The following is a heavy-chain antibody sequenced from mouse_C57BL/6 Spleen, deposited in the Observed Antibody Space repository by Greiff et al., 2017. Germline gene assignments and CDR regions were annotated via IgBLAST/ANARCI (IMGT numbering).Heavy chain of an antibody. Sequence: VKLQQPGAELVKPGASVKLSCKASGYTFTSYWMHWVKQRPGQGLEWIGMIHPNSGSTNYNEKFKSKATLTVDKSSSTAYMQLSSLTSEDSAVYYCAHYYGSSYGFAYWGQGTLVTVSA. CDR2: IHPNSGST. J-gene: IGHJ3*01. CDR1: GYTFTSYW. D-gene: IGHD1-1*01. CDR3: AHYYGSSYGFAY. V-gene: IGHV1-64*01.